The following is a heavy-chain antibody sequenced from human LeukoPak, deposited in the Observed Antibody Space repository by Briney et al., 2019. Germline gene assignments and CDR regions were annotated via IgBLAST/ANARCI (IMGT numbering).Heavy chain of an antibody. CDR1: GVSISSYY. Sequence: SXXLXLTCTVSGVSISSYYWSWIRQPPGKGLEYIGYIYYSGNTNYNPSLKSRGTISVDTSKNQFSLKLSSVTAADTAVYYCARGTSSLDYWGQGTLVTVSS. CDR3: ARGTSSLDY. V-gene: IGHV4-59*01. CDR2: IYYSGNT. J-gene: IGHJ4*02.